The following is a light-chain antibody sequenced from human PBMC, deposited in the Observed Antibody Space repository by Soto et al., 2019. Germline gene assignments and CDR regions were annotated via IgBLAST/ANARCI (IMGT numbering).Light chain of an antibody. CDR3: QHYNGYHWT. Sequence: DIQMTQSPSTLSASVGDRVTITCRASQSLSGWVAWYQQKPGEAPKLLIYKASSLESGVSSRFSGSGSGTEFTLTISSLQPDDFATYYCQHYNGYHWTLGHGTKVDLK. CDR2: KAS. J-gene: IGKJ1*01. V-gene: IGKV1-5*03. CDR1: QSLSGW.